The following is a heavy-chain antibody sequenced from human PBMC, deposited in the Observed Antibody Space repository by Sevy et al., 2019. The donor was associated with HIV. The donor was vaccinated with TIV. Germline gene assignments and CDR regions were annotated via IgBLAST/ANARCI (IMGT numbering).Heavy chain of an antibody. CDR1: GGSISSGDYY. CDR3: ASSNGGNPYFDY. Sequence: SETLSLTCTVSGGSISSGDYYWSWIRQPPGKGLEWIGYIYYSWSTYYDPSLKSRVTISVDTSKNQFSLKLSSVTAADTAVYYCASSNGGNPYFDYWGQGTLVTVSS. D-gene: IGHD2-15*01. J-gene: IGHJ4*02. CDR2: IYYSWST. V-gene: IGHV4-30-4*01.